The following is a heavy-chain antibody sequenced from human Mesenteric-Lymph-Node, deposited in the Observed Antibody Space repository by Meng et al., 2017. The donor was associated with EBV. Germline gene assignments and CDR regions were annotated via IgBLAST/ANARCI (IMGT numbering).Heavy chain of an antibody. V-gene: IGHV3-30-3*01. CDR3: ARDQSPSD. CDR1: GFSFSSYV. CDR2: ISYDGFNK. J-gene: IGHJ4*02. Sequence: QVQLGGSGGGVVQPGRSLRLSCAASGFSFSSYVMHWVRQAPGKGPEWVALISYDGFNKYYADSVKGRFTISRDNSKNTLYLQMDSLRGEDTAVYYCARDQSPSDWGQGTLVTVSS.